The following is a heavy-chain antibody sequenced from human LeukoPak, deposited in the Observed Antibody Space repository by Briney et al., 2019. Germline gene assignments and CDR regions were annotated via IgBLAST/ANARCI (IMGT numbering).Heavy chain of an antibody. J-gene: IGHJ4*02. V-gene: IGHV3-33*01. CDR2: IWYDGSNK. CDR1: GFTFSSYG. CDR3: ARENRTVLRPDTAMPPDY. Sequence: PGGSLRLSCAASGFTFSSYGMHWVRQAPGKGLEWVAVIWYDGSNKYYADSVKGRFTISRDNSKNTLYLQMNSLRAEDTAVYYCARENRTVLRPDTAMPPDYWGQGTLVTVSS. D-gene: IGHD5-18*01.